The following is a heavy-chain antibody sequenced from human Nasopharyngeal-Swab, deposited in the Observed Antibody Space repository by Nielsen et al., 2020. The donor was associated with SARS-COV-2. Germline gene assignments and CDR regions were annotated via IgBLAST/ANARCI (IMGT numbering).Heavy chain of an antibody. Sequence: SVKVSCKASVGTFSSYAISWVRQAPGQGLEWMGGIIPIFGTANYAQKFQGRVTITADKSTSTAYMELSSLRSEDTAVYYCASSLYCGGDCYYGMDVWGQGTTVTVSS. V-gene: IGHV1-69*06. D-gene: IGHD2-21*01. CDR3: ASSLYCGGDCYYGMDV. J-gene: IGHJ6*02. CDR2: IIPIFGTA. CDR1: VGTFSSYA.